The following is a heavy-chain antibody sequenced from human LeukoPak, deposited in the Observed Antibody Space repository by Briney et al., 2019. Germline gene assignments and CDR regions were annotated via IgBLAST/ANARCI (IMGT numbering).Heavy chain of an antibody. D-gene: IGHD5-18*01. CDR1: GYTFTGYY. V-gene: IGHV1-2*02. CDR3: ASVYSYGPYYFDY. Sequence: AASVKVSCKASGYTFTGYYMHWVRQAPGQGLEWMGWINPNSGGTNYAQKFQGRVTMTRDTSISTAYMELSRLRSDDTAVYYCASVYSYGPYYFDYWGQGTLVTVSS. CDR2: INPNSGGT. J-gene: IGHJ4*02.